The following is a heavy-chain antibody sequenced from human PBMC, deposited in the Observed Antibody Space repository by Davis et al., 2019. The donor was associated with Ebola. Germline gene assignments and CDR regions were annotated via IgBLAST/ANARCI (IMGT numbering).Heavy chain of an antibody. CDR1: GFTFSSYW. CDR3: ARESDYDFWSGYYPNWFDP. CDR2: IKQDGSEK. D-gene: IGHD3-3*01. V-gene: IGHV3-7*01. Sequence: PGGSLRLSCAASGFTFSSYWMSWVRQAPGKGLEWVANIKQDGSEKYYVDSVKGRFTISRDNAKNSLYLQMNSLRAEDTAVYYCARESDYDFWSGYYPNWFDPWGQGTLVTVSS. J-gene: IGHJ5*02.